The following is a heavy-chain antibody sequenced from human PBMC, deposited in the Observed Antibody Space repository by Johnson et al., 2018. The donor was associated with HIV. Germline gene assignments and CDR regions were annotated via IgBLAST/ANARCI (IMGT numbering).Heavy chain of an antibody. Sequence: QVQLVESGGGVVQPGRSLRLSCAASGFTFSSYAMNWVRQAPGKGLEWVAVIWYDGSNKYYADSVKGRFSIFRDNAKNSLALQMNSLRAEDTAVSYCARVEWLAPHAFDIWGQGTMVTVSS. CDR1: GFTFSSYA. V-gene: IGHV3-33*08. D-gene: IGHD6-19*01. J-gene: IGHJ3*02. CDR3: ARVEWLAPHAFDI. CDR2: IWYDGSNK.